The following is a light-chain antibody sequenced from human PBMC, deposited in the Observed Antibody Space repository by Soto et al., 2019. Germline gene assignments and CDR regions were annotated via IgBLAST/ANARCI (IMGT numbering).Light chain of an antibody. CDR1: SPHSTYA. Sequence: QTVVTQLASASASLGATVKLTCTLSSPHSTYAIAWHQQQPEKGPRYLMKLNSDGSHSKGDGVPDRFSGSSSGAERYLTISSLQSEDEADYYCQSWGTGMVFGGGTKVTVL. J-gene: IGLJ3*02. V-gene: IGLV4-69*01. CDR2: LNSDGSH. CDR3: QSWGTGMV.